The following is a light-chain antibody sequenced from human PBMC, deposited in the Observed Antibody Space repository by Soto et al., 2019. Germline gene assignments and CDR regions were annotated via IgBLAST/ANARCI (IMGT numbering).Light chain of an antibody. CDR3: AAWDDSLSGRVV. CDR2: RNN. Sequence: QSVLTQPPSASVTPGQRVTISCSGSSSNIGSNYVYWYQQLPGTAPKLLIYRNNQRPSGVPDRFSGSKSGTSASLAISGLRSEDESDYYCAAWDDSLSGRVVFGGGTKLPVL. V-gene: IGLV1-47*01. CDR1: SSNIGSNY. J-gene: IGLJ2*01.